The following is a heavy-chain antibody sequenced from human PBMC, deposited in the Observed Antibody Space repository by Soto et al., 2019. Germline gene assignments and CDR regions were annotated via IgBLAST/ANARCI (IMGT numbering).Heavy chain of an antibody. Sequence: GGSLRLSCAASGFTFSSYDMHWVRQATGKGLEWVSAIGTAGDTYYPGSVKGRFTISRENAKNSLYLQMNSLRAEDTAVYYCARGWDRWDPNFDYWGQGTLVTVSS. CDR2: IGTAGDT. CDR1: GFTFSSYD. D-gene: IGHD1-26*01. J-gene: IGHJ4*02. CDR3: ARGWDRWDPNFDY. V-gene: IGHV3-13*01.